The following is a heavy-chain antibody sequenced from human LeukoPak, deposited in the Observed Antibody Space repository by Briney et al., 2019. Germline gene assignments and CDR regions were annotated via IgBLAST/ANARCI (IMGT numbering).Heavy chain of an antibody. J-gene: IGHJ4*02. V-gene: IGHV3-48*02. Sequence: QAGGSLRLSSAASGFTFSSYSMNWVRQAPGKGLEWLSYISSSSSTIHYADSVKGRFTISRDNAKNSLYLQMHSLRDEDTAVYYCARVAPRGLVLSDYWGQGTPVTVSS. CDR1: GFTFSSYS. D-gene: IGHD3-16*02. CDR2: ISSSSSTI. CDR3: ARVAPRGLVLSDY.